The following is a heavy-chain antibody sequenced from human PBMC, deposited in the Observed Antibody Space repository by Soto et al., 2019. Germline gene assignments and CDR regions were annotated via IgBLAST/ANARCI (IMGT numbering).Heavy chain of an antibody. V-gene: IGHV1-18*01. D-gene: IGHD2-15*01. Sequence: QVQLVQSGAEVKKPGASVKVSCKASGYSFTSYGISWVRQAPGQGLEWMGWISAYNGNTKNAQKLQGRVTMTTDTSRRTAYMGLRSQRSDDKAVYYCARGGYCSAGSCYSTDYYYGMDVWGQGTTGTVSS. CDR2: ISAYNGNT. CDR3: ARGGYCSAGSCYSTDYYYGMDV. J-gene: IGHJ6*02. CDR1: GYSFTSYG.